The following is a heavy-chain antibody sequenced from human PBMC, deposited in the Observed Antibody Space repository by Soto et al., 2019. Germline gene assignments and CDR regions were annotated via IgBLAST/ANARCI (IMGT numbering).Heavy chain of an antibody. V-gene: IGHV3-53*02. D-gene: IGHD1-1*01. CDR1: GFSVSDSC. J-gene: IGHJ6*02. CDR3: ARDIGWDDLLNTYYYGMDV. CDR2: FYRGGST. Sequence: EVQLVETGGGLIQPGGSLRPSCEVSGFSVSDSCMSWVRQAPGKGLEWVSVFYRGGSTDYADSVKGRGTVSRDTFKNTLFLQMDSLTVEATAVYFCARDIGWDDLLNTYYYGMDVWGQGTTVTVS.